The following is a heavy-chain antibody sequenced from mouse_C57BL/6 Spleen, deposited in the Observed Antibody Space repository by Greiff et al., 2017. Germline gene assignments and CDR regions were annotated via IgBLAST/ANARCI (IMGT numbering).Heavy chain of an antibody. V-gene: IGHV2-6-1*01. D-gene: IGHD2-4*01. CDR1: GFSLTSYG. J-gene: IGHJ3*01. CDR2: IWSDGST. Sequence: VKLVESGPGLVAPSQSLSITCTVSGFSLTSYGVHWVRPPPGKGLEWLVVIWSDGSTTYTSALKSRLSISKDNSKSQVFLKMNSRQTDDTAMYYCARQNYDYDGGAWFAYWGQGTLVTVSA. CDR3: ARQNYDYDGGAWFAY.